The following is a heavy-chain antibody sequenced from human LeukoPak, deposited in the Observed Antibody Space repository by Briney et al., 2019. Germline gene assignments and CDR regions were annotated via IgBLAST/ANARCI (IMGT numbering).Heavy chain of an antibody. J-gene: IGHJ4*02. CDR3: AIQNYYGSGSYDY. V-gene: IGHV1-2*06. CDR2: INPNSGGT. CDR1: GYTFTGYY. D-gene: IGHD3-10*01. Sequence: ASVKVSCKASGYTFTGYYMHWVRQAPGQGLEWMGRINPNSGGTNYAQKFQGRVTMTRDTSISTAYMELSRLRSDDTAVYYCAIQNYYGSGSYDYWGQGTLVIVSS.